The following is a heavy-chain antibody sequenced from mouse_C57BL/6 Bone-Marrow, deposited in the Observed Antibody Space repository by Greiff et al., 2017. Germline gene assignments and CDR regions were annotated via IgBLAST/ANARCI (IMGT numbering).Heavy chain of an antibody. D-gene: IGHD2-4*01. CDR3: ARRGIYYDYDWYFDV. Sequence: EVQRVESGGDLVKPGGSLKLSCAASGFTFSSYGMSWVRQTPDKRLEWVATISSGGSYTYYPDSVKGRFTIARDNAKNTLYRQMSSLKSEDTAMYDCARRGIYYDYDWYFDVWGTGTTVTVSS. J-gene: IGHJ1*03. CDR1: GFTFSSYG. V-gene: IGHV5-6*01. CDR2: ISSGGSYT.